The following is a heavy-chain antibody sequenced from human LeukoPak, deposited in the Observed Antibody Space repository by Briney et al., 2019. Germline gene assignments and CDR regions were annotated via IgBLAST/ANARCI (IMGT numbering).Heavy chain of an antibody. CDR2: ISAYNGNT. CDR3: ARITMVRGVISSFQH. Sequence: GASEKVSCKASGYTFTSYGISWVRQAPGQGLEWMGWISAYNGNTNYAQKLQGRVTMTTDTSTSTAYMELRSLRSDDTAVYYCARITMVRGVISSFQHWGQGTLVTVSS. J-gene: IGHJ1*01. CDR1: GYTFTSYG. V-gene: IGHV1-18*01. D-gene: IGHD3-10*01.